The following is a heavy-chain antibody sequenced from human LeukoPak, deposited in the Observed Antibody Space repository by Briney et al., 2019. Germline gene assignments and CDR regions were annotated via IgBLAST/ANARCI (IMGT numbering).Heavy chain of an antibody. CDR3: ARVTYYDFWSGYYGYYYYMDV. CDR2: ISAYNGNT. Sequence: ASVKVSCKASGYTFTSYGISWVRQPPGQGLEWMGWISAYNGNTNYAQKLQGRVTMTTDTSTSTAYMELRSLRSDDTAVYYCARVTYYDFWSGYYGYYYYMDVWGKGTTVTVSS. J-gene: IGHJ6*03. CDR1: GYTFTSYG. V-gene: IGHV1-18*01. D-gene: IGHD3-3*01.